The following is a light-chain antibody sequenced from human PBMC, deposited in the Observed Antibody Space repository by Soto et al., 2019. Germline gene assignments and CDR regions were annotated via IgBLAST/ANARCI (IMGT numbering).Light chain of an antibody. J-gene: IGKJ2*01. CDR3: QHYDSYFSYT. CDR1: QSISSW. V-gene: IGKV1-5*01. Sequence: DIQMTQSPSTLSASVGDRVTITCRASQSISSWLAWYQQKPGKAPKLLIYDASSLESGVPSRFSGSGSGTEFTLTISGLQPDDFATYYCQHYDSYFSYTFGQGTKLEIK. CDR2: DAS.